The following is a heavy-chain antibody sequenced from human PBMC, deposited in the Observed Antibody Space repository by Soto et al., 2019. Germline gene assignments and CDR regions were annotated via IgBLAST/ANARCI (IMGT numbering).Heavy chain of an antibody. D-gene: IGHD5-12*01. CDR2: ITGSGGDT. CDR1: GFTFTGFV. CDR3: AKDGVRGVIVAEKMDAFDI. Sequence: EVQLLESGGGLVQPGGSLRVSCAASGFTFTGFVMSWVRQAPGKGLEWVSAITGSGGDTYLADSVKGRFTISRDNSKNTLYLQMNSLRAEDTAVYYCAKDGVRGVIVAEKMDAFDIWGQGTMVTVSS. V-gene: IGHV3-23*01. J-gene: IGHJ3*02.